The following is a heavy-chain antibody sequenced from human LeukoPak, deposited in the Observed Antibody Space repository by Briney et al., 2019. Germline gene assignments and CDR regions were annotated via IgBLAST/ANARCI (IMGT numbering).Heavy chain of an antibody. CDR2: IIPILGIA. Sequence: ASVKVSCKASGYTFTGYYMHWVRQAPGQGLEWMGRIIPILGIANYAQKFQGRVTITADKSTSTAYMELSSLRSEDTAVYYCARSTSVEMAPHYFFDYWGQGTLVTVSS. D-gene: IGHD5-24*01. J-gene: IGHJ4*02. CDR1: GYTFTGYY. CDR3: ARSTSVEMAPHYFFDY. V-gene: IGHV1-69*02.